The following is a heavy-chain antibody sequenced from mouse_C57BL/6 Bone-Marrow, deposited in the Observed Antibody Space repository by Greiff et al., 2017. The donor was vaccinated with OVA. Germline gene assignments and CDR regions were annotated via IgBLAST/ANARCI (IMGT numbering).Heavy chain of an antibody. CDR3: ARHRLVYDYGSSFDY. D-gene: IGHD1-1*01. Sequence: VQLQQPGAELVRPGTSVTLSCKASGYTFTSYWMHWVKQRPGQGLEWIGVVDPSDSYTNYNPKFKGKATLTVDTSSSTAYMQLSSLTSEDSAVYYGARHRLVYDYGSSFDYWGQGTTLTVSS. CDR1: GYTFTSYW. V-gene: IGHV1-59*01. J-gene: IGHJ2*01. CDR2: VDPSDSYT.